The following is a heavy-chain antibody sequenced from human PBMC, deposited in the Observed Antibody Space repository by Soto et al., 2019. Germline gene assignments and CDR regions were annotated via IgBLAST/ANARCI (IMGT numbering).Heavy chain of an antibody. CDR1: GFTFSSYA. D-gene: IGHD5-18*01. J-gene: IGHJ4*02. V-gene: IGHV3-30-3*01. Sequence: QVQLVESGGGVVQPGRSLRLSCAASGFTFSSYAMHWVRQAPGKGLEWVAVISYDGSNKYYVDSVKGRFTISRDNSKNTLYLQMNSLRAEDTAVYYCAREFGAMGPFDYWGQGTLVTVSS. CDR2: ISYDGSNK. CDR3: AREFGAMGPFDY.